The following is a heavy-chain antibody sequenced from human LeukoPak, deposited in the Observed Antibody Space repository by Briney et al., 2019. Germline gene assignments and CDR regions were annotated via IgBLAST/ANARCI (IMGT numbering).Heavy chain of an antibody. J-gene: IGHJ6*02. V-gene: IGHV4-34*01. D-gene: IGHD4-17*01. CDR1: GGSFSGYY. CDR3: ARGDNGDLYYYYGMDV. Sequence: SETLSLTCAVYGGSFSGYYWSWIRQPPGKGLEWIGEINHSGSTNYNPSLKSRVTISVDTSKNQFSLKLSSVTAADTAVYYCARGDNGDLYYYYGMDVWGQGTTVTVSS. CDR2: INHSGST.